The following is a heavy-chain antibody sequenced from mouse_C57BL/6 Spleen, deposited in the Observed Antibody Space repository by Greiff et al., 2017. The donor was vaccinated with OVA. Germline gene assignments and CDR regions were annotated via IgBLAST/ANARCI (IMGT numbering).Heavy chain of an antibody. D-gene: IGHD1-2*01. CDR2: IHPNSGST. CDR3: ARGGILRLMDY. Sequence: QVQLKEPGAELVKPGASVKLSCKASGYTFTSYWMHWVKQRPGQGLEWIGMIHPNSGSTNYNEKFKSKATLTVDKSSSTAYMQLSSLTSEDSAVYYGARGGILRLMDYWGQGTSVTVSS. J-gene: IGHJ4*01. CDR1: GYTFTSYW. V-gene: IGHV1-64*01.